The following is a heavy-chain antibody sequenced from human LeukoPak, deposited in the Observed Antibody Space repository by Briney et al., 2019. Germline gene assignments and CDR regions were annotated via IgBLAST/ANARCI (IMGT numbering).Heavy chain of an antibody. D-gene: IGHD6-6*01. CDR1: GGSFSGYY. CDR3: ARAGSSLNYYYYGMDV. J-gene: IGHJ6*02. CDR2: INHSGST. V-gene: IGHV4-34*01. Sequence: SETLSLTCAVYGGSFSGYYWSWIRQPPGKGLEWIGEINHSGSTNYNPSLKSRVTISVDTSKNQFSLKLSSVTAADTAVYYCARAGSSLNYYYYGMDVWGQGTTVTVSS.